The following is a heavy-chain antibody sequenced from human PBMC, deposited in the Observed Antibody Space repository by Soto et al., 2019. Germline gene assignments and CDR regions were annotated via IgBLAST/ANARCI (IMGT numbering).Heavy chain of an antibody. D-gene: IGHD1-7*01. J-gene: IGHJ4*02. CDR2: ISPYSGDS. Sequence: QVQLVQSGAEVKKPGASVKVSCKASGYTFSSHGITWVRQAPGQRLEWMGWISPYSGDSNYAQTLQGRVTMATDTSTSTAYMELRSLRSDDTAVYICARGWGELGDWGQGTLVTVSS. CDR1: GYTFSSHG. CDR3: ARGWGELGD. V-gene: IGHV1-18*01.